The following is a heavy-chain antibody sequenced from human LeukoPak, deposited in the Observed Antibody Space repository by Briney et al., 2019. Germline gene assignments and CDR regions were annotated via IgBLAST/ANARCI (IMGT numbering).Heavy chain of an antibody. J-gene: IGHJ4*02. CDR1: GFTFSSYG. Sequence: GGSLRLSCAASGFTFSSYGMHWVRQAPGKGLEWVAVISYDGSNKYYADSVKGRFTISRDNSKNTLYLQMNSLRAEDTAVYYCARDTGGSYLKIFDYWGQGTLVTVSS. V-gene: IGHV3-30*03. CDR2: ISYDGSNK. D-gene: IGHD1-26*01. CDR3: ARDTGGSYLKIFDY.